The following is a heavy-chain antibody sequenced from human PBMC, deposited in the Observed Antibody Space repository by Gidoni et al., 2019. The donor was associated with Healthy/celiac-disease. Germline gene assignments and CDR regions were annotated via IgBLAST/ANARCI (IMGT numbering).Heavy chain of an antibody. CDR3: ARDDMTTVTTGYWYFDL. V-gene: IGHV1-69*01. J-gene: IGHJ2*01. D-gene: IGHD4-17*01. Sequence: QVQLVQSGAEVKKPGSSVKVSCKASGGTFRSYAISWVRQAPGQGLEWMGGIIPIFGTANYAQKFQGRVTITADESTSTAYMELSSLRSEDTAVYYCARDDMTTVTTGYWYFDLWGRGTLVTVSS. CDR2: IIPIFGTA. CDR1: GGTFRSYA.